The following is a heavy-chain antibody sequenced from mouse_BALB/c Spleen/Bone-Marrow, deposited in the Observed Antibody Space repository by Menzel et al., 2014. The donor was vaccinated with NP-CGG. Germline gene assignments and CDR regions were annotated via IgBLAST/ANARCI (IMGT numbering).Heavy chain of an antibody. CDR3: ARDENVGIYWYFDV. Sequence: EVQRVESGGGSVQPGGSLRLSCATSGFTFTDYYMSWVCQPPGKALEWLGFIRNKANGYTTEYSASVKGRFTISRDNSQRILYLQMNTLRAEDSATYYCARDENVGIYWYFDVWGAGTTVIVSS. CDR2: IRNKANGYTT. CDR1: GFTFTDYY. J-gene: IGHJ1*01. V-gene: IGHV7-3*02.